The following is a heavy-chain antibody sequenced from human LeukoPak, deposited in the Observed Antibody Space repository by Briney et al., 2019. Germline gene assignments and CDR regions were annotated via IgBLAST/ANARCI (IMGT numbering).Heavy chain of an antibody. Sequence: GGSLRLSCAASGFTFSSYEMNWVRQAPGKGLEWVSYITSSGSTIYYADSVKGRFTISRDNAKNSLYLQMNSLRAEDTAVYYCAKASTFSGSPVDYWGQGTLVTVSS. V-gene: IGHV3-48*03. CDR1: GFTFSSYE. J-gene: IGHJ4*02. CDR2: ITSSGSTI. CDR3: AKASTFSGSPVDY. D-gene: IGHD1-26*01.